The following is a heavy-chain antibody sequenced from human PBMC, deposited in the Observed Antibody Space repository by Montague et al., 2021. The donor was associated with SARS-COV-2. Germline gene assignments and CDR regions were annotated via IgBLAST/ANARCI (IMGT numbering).Heavy chain of an antibody. V-gene: IGHV4-39*07. D-gene: IGHD6-13*01. CDR2: IYYSGST. J-gene: IGHJ6*02. CDR1: GGSISSSSYY. CDR3: ARVGRQQLVRLSGMDV. Sequence: SETLSLTCTVSGGSISSSSYYWGWIRQPPGKGLEWIGSIYYSGSTYYNPSLKSQVTISVDTSKNQFSLKLSSETAADTAVYYCARVGRQQLVRLSGMDVWGQGTTVTVSS.